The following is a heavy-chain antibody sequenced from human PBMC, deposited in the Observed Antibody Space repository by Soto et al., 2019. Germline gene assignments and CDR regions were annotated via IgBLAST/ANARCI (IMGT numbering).Heavy chain of an antibody. V-gene: IGHV1-46*01. CDR3: ARDLAAGDH. J-gene: IGHJ4*02. CDR2: INPANGST. CDR1: GYTFTHYY. D-gene: IGHD6-13*01. Sequence: QVQLVQSGAEVKKPGASVKLSCRTSGYTFTHYYIHWVRQAPGQGLEWLALINPANGSTNYAQDFQGRVTAAMDTSTTTVYMELSGVRAEDTAIFYCARDLAAGDHWGQGTLVTVSS.